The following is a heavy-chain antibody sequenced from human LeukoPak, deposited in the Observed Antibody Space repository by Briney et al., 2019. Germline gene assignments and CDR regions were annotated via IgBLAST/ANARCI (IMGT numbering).Heavy chain of an antibody. CDR1: RFTFSDYG. CDR2: ISYDGSNE. CDR3: ARDNYGFDY. Sequence: GGSLRLSCAASRFTFSDYGMHWVRQPPGKGLEWVAVISYDGSNEYYADSVKGRFTISRDNSRDTVYLQMNSLRAEDTSVYYCARDNYGFDYWGQGTLVTVSS. V-gene: IGHV3-30*03. J-gene: IGHJ4*02. D-gene: IGHD3-16*01.